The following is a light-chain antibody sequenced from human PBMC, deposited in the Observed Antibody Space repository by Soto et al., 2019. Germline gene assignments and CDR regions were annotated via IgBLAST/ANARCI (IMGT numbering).Light chain of an antibody. CDR1: SSDVGGYNS. CDR2: EVS. V-gene: IGLV2-8*01. J-gene: IGLJ1*01. CDR3: SSYAGSNNLYV. Sequence: QSALTQPPSASGSPGQSVTISCTGTSSDVGGYNSVSWYQQHPGKAPKLMIYEVSKRPSGVPDRFSGSKSGNTASLTVSGRQAEDEADYYCSSYAGSNNLYVFGTGTKLTVL.